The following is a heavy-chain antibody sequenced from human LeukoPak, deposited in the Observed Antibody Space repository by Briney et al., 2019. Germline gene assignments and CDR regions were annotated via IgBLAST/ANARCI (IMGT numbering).Heavy chain of an antibody. J-gene: IGHJ4*02. D-gene: IGHD3-3*01. CDR2: IYYSGST. V-gene: IGHV4-59*12. CDR3: ARGRRNSITIFGVVIRARRAFDY. CDR1: GGSISSYY. Sequence: SETLSLTCTVSGGSISSYYWSWIRQPPGKGLEWIGYIYYSGSTNYNPSLKSRVTILVDTSKNQFSLKLSSVTAADTAVYYCARGRRNSITIFGVVIRARRAFDYWGQGTLVTVSS.